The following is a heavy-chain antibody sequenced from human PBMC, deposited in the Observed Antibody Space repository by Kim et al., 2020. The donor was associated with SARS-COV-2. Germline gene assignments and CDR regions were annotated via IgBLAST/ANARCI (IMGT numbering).Heavy chain of an antibody. D-gene: IGHD2-15*01. CDR1: GFTFDDYA. J-gene: IGHJ6*02. CDR3: ARGGGPYYYYGMDV. CDR2: ISGDGGST. V-gene: IGHV3-43*02. Sequence: GGSLRLSCAASGFTFDDYAMHWVRQAPGKGLEWVSLISGDGGSTYYADSVKGRFTISRDNSKNSLYLQMNSLRTEDTALYYCARGGGPYYYYGMDVWGQGTTVTVSS.